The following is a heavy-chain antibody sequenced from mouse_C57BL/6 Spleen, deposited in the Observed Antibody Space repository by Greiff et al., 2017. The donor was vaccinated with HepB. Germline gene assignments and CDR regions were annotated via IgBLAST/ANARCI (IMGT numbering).Heavy chain of an antibody. CDR3: ARTTMVPFAY. D-gene: IGHD2-2*01. CDR1: GFTFSSYT. CDR2: ISGGGGNT. V-gene: IGHV5-9*01. J-gene: IGHJ3*01. Sequence: EVQLVESGGGLVKPGGSLKLSCAASGFTFSSYTMSWVRQTPEKRLEWVATISGGGGNTYYPDSVKGRFTISRDNAKNTLYLQMSSLRSEDTALYYCARTTMVPFAYWGQGTLVTVSA.